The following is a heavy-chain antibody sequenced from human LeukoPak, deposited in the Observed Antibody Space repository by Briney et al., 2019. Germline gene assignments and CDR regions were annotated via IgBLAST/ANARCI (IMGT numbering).Heavy chain of an antibody. Sequence: PGGSLRLSCAASGFIFSSYGMHWVRQAPGKGLEWVAVISYDDGSNKNYADSVKGRFTISRDNSKNTLYLQMNSLRVDDTAVYYCAKDGLAAAGWGLPQNWFDPWGQGTLVTVSS. J-gene: IGHJ5*02. CDR3: AKDGLAAAGWGLPQNWFDP. D-gene: IGHD6-13*01. CDR2: ISYDDGSNK. V-gene: IGHV3-30*18. CDR1: GFIFSSYG.